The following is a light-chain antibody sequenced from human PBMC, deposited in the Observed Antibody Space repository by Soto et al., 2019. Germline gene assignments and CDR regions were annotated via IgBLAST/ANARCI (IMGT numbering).Light chain of an antibody. CDR3: TSPTPGSLYV. CDR1: SSDVGGYNY. Sequence: QSALAQPPSASGSPGQSVTISCTGTSSDVGGYNYVSWYQQHPGKAPTLMIYEVSKRPSGVPDRFSGSKSGNTSSLTVSGLQAEDEADYFCTSPTPGSLYVFGTGTKVTVL. CDR2: EVS. J-gene: IGLJ1*01. V-gene: IGLV2-8*01.